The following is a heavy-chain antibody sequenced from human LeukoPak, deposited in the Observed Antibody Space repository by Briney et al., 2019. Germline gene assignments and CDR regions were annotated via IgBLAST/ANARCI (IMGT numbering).Heavy chain of an antibody. V-gene: IGHV1-2*02. CDR2: ISPNSGGT. CDR3: VRVDYYGSGRIFYMDV. CDR1: GYTFNAYY. D-gene: IGHD3-10*01. Sequence: GASVKVSCKTSGYTFNAYYMHWVRQAPGQGLEWMGWISPNSGGTNLAQNFQGRVTLTRDTSITTAYMGLSRLTSGDTAIYYCVRVDYYGSGRIFYMDVWGTGTTVTVSS. J-gene: IGHJ6*03.